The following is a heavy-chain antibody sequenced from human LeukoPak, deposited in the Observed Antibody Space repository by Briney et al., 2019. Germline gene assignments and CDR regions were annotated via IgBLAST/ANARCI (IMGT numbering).Heavy chain of an antibody. Sequence: PGGSLRLSCAASGFIISSYWMHWVRQAPGKGLVWVSRINSDGISTYYADSVKGRFTISRDKSKNTLYLQMNSLRAEDTAVYYCAKGLAVAGHFDYWGQGTLVTAYS. V-gene: IGHV3-74*01. J-gene: IGHJ4*02. CDR2: INSDGIST. CDR3: AKGLAVAGHFDY. D-gene: IGHD6-19*01. CDR1: GFIISSYW.